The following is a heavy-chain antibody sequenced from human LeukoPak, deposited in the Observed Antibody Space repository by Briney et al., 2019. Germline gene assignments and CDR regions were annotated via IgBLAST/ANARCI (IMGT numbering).Heavy chain of an antibody. D-gene: IGHD1-26*01. CDR2: ISGSGGST. V-gene: IGHV3-23*01. CDR3: AKSFTLGSYPPRAIDY. Sequence: TGGSLRLSCAASGFTFSSYAMSWVRQAPGKGLEWVSAISGSGGSTYYADSVKGRFTISRDNSKNTLYLQMNSLRAEDTAVYYCAKSFTLGSYPPRAIDYWGQGTLVTVSS. J-gene: IGHJ4*02. CDR1: GFTFSSYA.